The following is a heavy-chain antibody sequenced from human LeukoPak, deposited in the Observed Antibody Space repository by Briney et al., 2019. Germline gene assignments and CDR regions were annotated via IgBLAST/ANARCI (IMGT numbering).Heavy chain of an antibody. CDR2: ISGSGGST. CDR3: AKTARFMVRGVTNWFDP. V-gene: IGHV3-23*01. J-gene: IGHJ5*02. Sequence: GGSLRLSCAASGFTFSSYAMSWVRQAPGKGLEWVSAISGSGGSTYYADSVKGRFTISRDNSKNTLYLQMNSLRAEDTAVYYCAKTARFMVRGVTNWFDPWGQGTLVTFSS. D-gene: IGHD3-10*01. CDR1: GFTFSSYA.